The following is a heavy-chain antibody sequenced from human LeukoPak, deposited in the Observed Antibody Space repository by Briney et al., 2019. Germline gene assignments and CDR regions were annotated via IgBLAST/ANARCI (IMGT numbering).Heavy chain of an antibody. D-gene: IGHD2-2*01. V-gene: IGHV5-51*01. CDR2: IYPGDSDT. J-gene: IGHJ4*02. Sequence: GESLKISCKASGYSFTTYWIGWVRQVPGKGLECMGIIYPGDSDTRYSPSFQGQVTISADKSISTAYLQWSSLRASDTAMYFCARLGYCSNARCYAWDYWGQGTLVTVSS. CDR1: GYSFTTYW. CDR3: ARLGYCSNARCYAWDY.